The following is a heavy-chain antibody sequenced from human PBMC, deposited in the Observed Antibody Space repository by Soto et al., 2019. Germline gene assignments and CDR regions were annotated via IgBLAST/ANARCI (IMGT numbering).Heavy chain of an antibody. V-gene: IGHV4-59*01. CDR3: ARERITMVRGVIRVDYYYYGMDV. Sequence: SETLSLTCTVSGGSISSYYWSWIRQPPGKGLEWIGYIYYSGSTNYNPSLKSRVTISVDTSKNQFSLKLSSVTAADTAVYYCARERITMVRGVIRVDYYYYGMDVWGQGTTVTVSS. CDR1: GGSISSYY. D-gene: IGHD3-10*01. J-gene: IGHJ6*02. CDR2: IYYSGST.